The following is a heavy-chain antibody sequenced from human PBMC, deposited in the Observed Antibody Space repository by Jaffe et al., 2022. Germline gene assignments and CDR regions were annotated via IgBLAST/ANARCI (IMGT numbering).Heavy chain of an antibody. Sequence: QVQLVESGGGVVQPGGSLRLSCAASGFSFSNFGMHWVRQAPGNWLEWVAFIRHDGSDKYYADSVKGRFTISRDGSKNTLSLQMNSLRAEDTAVYYCAKDRSYYGSGSFSFDYWGQGTLVTVSS. D-gene: IGHD3-10*01. CDR3: AKDRSYYGSGSFSFDY. J-gene: IGHJ4*02. CDR2: IRHDGSDK. CDR1: GFSFSNFG. V-gene: IGHV3-30*02.